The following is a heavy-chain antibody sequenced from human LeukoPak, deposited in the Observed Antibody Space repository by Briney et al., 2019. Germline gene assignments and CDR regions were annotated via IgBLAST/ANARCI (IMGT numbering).Heavy chain of an antibody. J-gene: IGHJ5*02. Sequence: PSETLSLTCTVSGGSISSYYWSWIRQPPGKGLEWIGYIYYSGSTNYNPSLKSRVTISVDTSKNQFSLKLSSVTGTSTDSYYCAPFEAAVEWFDPWGQGTLVTVSS. CDR2: IYYSGST. D-gene: IGHD6-13*01. CDR3: APFEAAVEWFDP. V-gene: IGHV4-59*01. CDR1: GGSISSYY.